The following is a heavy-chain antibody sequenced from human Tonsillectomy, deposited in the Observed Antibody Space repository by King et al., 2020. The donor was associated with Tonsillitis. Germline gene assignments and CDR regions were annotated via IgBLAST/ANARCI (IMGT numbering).Heavy chain of an antibody. Sequence: LQLPESGPGLVKPSETLSLTCTVSGGSISSSSYYWGWIRQPPGKGLEWIGNIYYSGGTYYNPSLKSRVTISVDTSKNQFSLKLSSVTAADTAMYYCARLELRGMTYYGMDVWGQGTTATVSS. V-gene: IGHV4-39*01. CDR2: IYYSGGT. J-gene: IGHJ6*02. CDR3: ARLELRGMTYYGMDV. CDR1: GGSISSSSYY. D-gene: IGHD1-7*01.